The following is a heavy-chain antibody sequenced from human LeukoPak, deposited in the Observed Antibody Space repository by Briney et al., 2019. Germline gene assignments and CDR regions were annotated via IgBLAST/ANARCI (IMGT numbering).Heavy chain of an antibody. D-gene: IGHD3-10*01. Sequence: PSETLSLTCTVSGGSISSYYWTWIRQPAGKGLEWIGRIYTSGSTNYNPSLKSRVTISVDTSKNQFSLKLSSVTAADTAVYYCARGFITMVRGVIIGGFDYWGQGTLVTVSS. J-gene: IGHJ4*02. CDR1: GGSISSYY. CDR2: IYTSGST. CDR3: ARGFITMVRGVIIGGFDY. V-gene: IGHV4-4*07.